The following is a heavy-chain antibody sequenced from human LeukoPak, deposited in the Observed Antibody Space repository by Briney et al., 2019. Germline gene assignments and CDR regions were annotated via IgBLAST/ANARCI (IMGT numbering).Heavy chain of an antibody. CDR1: GFTFSSYW. D-gene: IGHD1-26*01. V-gene: IGHV3-7*01. CDR3: ARFGTYLDYFDN. CDR2: IKQDGSEK. Sequence: GGSLRLSCAASGFTFSSYWMSWVRQAPGKGLEWVANIKQDGSEKYYVDSVKSRFTLSRDNAKNSLYLQMSSLRAEDTAVYYCARFGTYLDYFDNWGQGSLVTVSS. J-gene: IGHJ4*02.